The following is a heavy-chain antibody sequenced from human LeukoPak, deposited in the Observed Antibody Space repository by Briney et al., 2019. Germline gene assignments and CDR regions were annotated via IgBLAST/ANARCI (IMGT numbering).Heavy chain of an antibody. CDR3: AKGPYYDTSGYHNWFDP. CDR2: ISYDGTNK. V-gene: IGHV3-30*18. D-gene: IGHD3-22*01. CDR1: GFTFSSYG. Sequence: GGSLRLACAASGFTFSSYGMHWVRQAPGKGLEWVAVISYDGTNKYYADSVKGRFTISRDNSKNTLYLQMNSLRAEDTAVYYCAKGPYYDTSGYHNWFDPWGQGTLVTVS. J-gene: IGHJ5*02.